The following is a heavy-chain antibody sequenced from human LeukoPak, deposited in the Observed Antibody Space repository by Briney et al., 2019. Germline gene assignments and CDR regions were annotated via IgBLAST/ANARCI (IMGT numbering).Heavy chain of an antibody. Sequence: PGGSLRLSCAASGFTFSSYWMSWVRQAPGKGLEWVSAISSSSSYIYYADSVKGRFTISRDNAKNSLYLQMNSLRAEDTAVYYCARDLLYYDSSRGDYWGQGTLVTISS. D-gene: IGHD3-22*01. CDR3: ARDLLYYDSSRGDY. J-gene: IGHJ4*02. CDR1: GFTFSSYW. CDR2: ISSSSSYI. V-gene: IGHV3-21*01.